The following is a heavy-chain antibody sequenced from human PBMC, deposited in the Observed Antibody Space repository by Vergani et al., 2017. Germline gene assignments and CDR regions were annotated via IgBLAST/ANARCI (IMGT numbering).Heavy chain of an antibody. CDR1: GFSFSNAW. V-gene: IGHV3-30*03. CDR2: ISYDGNKK. D-gene: IGHD1-1*01. Sequence: VQLVESGGGLVKPGGSLRLSCAASGFSFSNAWMTWVRQGPGKGLEWVSVISYDGNKKNYADSVKGRFTISRDNSKNTLYLEMNALRAEDTAVYYCARDFLTRVTTLDYYYMGVWGKGTTVTVAS. CDR3: ARDFLTRVTTLDYYYMGV. J-gene: IGHJ6*03.